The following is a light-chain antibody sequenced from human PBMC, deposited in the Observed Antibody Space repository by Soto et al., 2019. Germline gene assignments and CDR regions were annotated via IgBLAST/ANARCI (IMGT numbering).Light chain of an antibody. Sequence: QSALTQPPSASGSPGQSVTISCTGTSSDVGGYNYVSWYQHHPGKAPKLMIYEVTKRPSGVPDRFSGSKSGNTASLTVSGLLAEDEGDYYCASYAGSNKVFGAGTKVTVL. J-gene: IGLJ1*01. CDR3: ASYAGSNKV. CDR1: SSDVGGYNY. V-gene: IGLV2-8*01. CDR2: EVT.